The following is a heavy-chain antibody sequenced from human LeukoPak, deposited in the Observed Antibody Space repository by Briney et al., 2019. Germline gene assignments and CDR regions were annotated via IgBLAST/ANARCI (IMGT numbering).Heavy chain of an antibody. Sequence: SETLSLTCAVYGGSFSGYYCSWIRQPPGKGLEWIGEINHSGSTNYNPSLKSRVTISVDTSKNQFSLKLSSVTAADTAVYYCARLGKTGPYFDYWGQGTLVTVSS. V-gene: IGHV4-34*01. CDR1: GGSFSGYY. J-gene: IGHJ4*02. CDR2: INHSGST. D-gene: IGHD7-27*01. CDR3: ARLGKTGPYFDY.